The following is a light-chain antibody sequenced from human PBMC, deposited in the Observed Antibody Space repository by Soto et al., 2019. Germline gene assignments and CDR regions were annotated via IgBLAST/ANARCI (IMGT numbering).Light chain of an antibody. CDR3: QHYGSSPPLT. J-gene: IGKJ4*01. V-gene: IGKV3-20*01. Sequence: EFVLTQSPGTLSLSPGERATLSCRASQRVSSTFLAWYQQKPGQPPGLLIYGASTRGTGIPDRFSGSGSGTDFTLTISRLEPEDFAVYYCQHYGSSPPLTFGGGTKVEIK. CDR2: GAS. CDR1: QRVSSTF.